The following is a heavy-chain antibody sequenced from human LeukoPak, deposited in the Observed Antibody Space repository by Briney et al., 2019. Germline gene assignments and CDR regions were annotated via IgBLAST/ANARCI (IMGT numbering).Heavy chain of an antibody. J-gene: IGHJ4*02. Sequence: GGSLRLSCAASGFTFSSYSMNWVRQAPAKGLEWVSYISSSSTIYYADSVKGRFTISRDNAKNSLYLQMNSLRAEDTAVYYCARGWIQLSDYWGQGTLVTVSS. D-gene: IGHD5-18*01. CDR2: ISSSSTI. CDR3: ARGWIQLSDY. V-gene: IGHV3-48*01. CDR1: GFTFSSYS.